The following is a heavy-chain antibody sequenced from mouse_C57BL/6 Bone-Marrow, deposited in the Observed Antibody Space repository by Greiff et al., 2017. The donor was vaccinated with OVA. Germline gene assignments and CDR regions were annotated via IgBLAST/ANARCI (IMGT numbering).Heavy chain of an antibody. CDR3: TRLIVTTSYCAMDY. Sequence: QVQLQQSGAELVRPGASVTLSCKASGYTFTDYEMHWVKQTPVHGLEWIGAIDPETGGTAYNQKFKGKAILTADKSSSTAYMELRSLTSEDSAVYYCTRLIVTTSYCAMDYWGQGTSVTVSS. D-gene: IGHD2-5*01. V-gene: IGHV1-15*01. J-gene: IGHJ4*01. CDR2: IDPETGGT. CDR1: GYTFTDYE.